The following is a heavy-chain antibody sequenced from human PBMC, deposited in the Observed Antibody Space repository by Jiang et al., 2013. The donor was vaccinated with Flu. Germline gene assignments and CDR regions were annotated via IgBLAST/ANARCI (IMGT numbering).Heavy chain of an antibody. CDR3: ARGRYYDSSGYHPIYYFDY. Sequence: YIYYSGSTNXNPSLKSRVTISVDTSKNQFSLKLSSVTAADTAVYYCARGRYYDSSGYHPIYYFDYWGQGTLVTVSS. D-gene: IGHD3-22*01. CDR2: IYYSGST. J-gene: IGHJ4*02. V-gene: IGHV4-59*09.